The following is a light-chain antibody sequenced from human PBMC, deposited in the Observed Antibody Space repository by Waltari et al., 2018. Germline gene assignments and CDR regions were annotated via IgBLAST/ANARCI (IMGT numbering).Light chain of an antibody. CDR3: QQRYNWPLT. V-gene: IGKV3-11*01. Sequence: EIVLTQSPATLSLSPGERATLSCRASQSIANQLAWYQQKPGHAPRLLLSDASNRATGIPVRFSGSGSETDFTLTISTLEPEDFAVYYCQQRYNWPLTFGGGTRVEIK. CDR1: QSIANQ. CDR2: DAS. J-gene: IGKJ4*01.